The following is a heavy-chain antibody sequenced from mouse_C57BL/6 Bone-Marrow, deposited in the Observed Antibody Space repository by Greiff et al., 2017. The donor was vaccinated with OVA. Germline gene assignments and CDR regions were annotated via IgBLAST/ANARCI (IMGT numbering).Heavy chain of an antibody. CDR1: GFSLTSYA. Sequence: QVQLKQSGPGLVTPSQSLSLTCTVSGFSLTSYAISWVRQPPGKGLEWLGVIWTGGGTNYYSALKSRLSISKDHSKSQAFLQMNSLQTDDNTRYYCARMSHGRLRRWGFAYWGQGTLVTVSA. CDR3: ARMSHGRLRRWGFAY. CDR2: IWTGGGT. J-gene: IGHJ3*01. D-gene: IGHD2-4*01. V-gene: IGHV2-9-1*01.